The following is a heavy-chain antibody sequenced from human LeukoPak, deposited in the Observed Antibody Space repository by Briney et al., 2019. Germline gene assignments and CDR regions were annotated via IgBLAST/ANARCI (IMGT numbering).Heavy chain of an antibody. CDR1: GFTFSSYA. D-gene: IGHD3-22*01. J-gene: IGHJ4*02. V-gene: IGHV3-23*01. CDR2: MSGSGGST. CDR3: ARDSDSSGYSDY. Sequence: GGSLRLSCAASGFTFSSYAMSWVRQAPGKGLEWVSSMSGSGGSTYYADSVKGRFTISRDNSKNTLYLQMNSLRAEDTAVYYCARDSDSSGYSDYWGQGTLVTVSS.